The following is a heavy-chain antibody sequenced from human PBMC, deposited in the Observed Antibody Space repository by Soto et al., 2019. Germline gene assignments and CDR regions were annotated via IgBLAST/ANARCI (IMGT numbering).Heavy chain of an antibody. V-gene: IGHV4-34*01. CDR3: ARGSVDTVDSSGFYEY. CDR2: INHSGGT. Sequence: SETLSLTCAVYGGSFSAYYWSWIRQPPWKGLEWIGEINHSGGTSYNPSLKSRVTISVDTSKSQFSLKLTSVTAADRAVYYCARGSVDTVDSSGFYEYWGKGNTVTVSA. J-gene: IGHJ4*02. CDR1: GGSFSAYY. D-gene: IGHD3-22*01.